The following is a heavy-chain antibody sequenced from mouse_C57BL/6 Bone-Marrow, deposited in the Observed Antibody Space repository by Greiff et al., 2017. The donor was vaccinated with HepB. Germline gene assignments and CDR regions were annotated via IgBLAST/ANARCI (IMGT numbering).Heavy chain of an antibody. CDR1: GYTFTSYW. CDR2: ILPGSGST. J-gene: IGHJ3*01. V-gene: IGHV1-55*01. CDR3: ASTHYGPWFAY. D-gene: IGHD1-2*01. Sequence: VQLQQPGAELVKPGASVKMSCKASGYTFTSYWITWVKQRPGQGLEWIGEILPGSGSTNYNEKFKGKATFTADTSSNTAYMQLSSLTTEDSAIYYCASTHYGPWFAYWGQGTLVTVSA.